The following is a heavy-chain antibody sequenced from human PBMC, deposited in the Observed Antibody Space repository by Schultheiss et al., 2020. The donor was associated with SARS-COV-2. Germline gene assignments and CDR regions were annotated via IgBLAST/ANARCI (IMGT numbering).Heavy chain of an antibody. CDR3: AKDRRGALRLGELSS. CDR2: IKSDGSII. V-gene: IGHV3-74*01. CDR1: GFTFSSYW. J-gene: IGHJ5*02. D-gene: IGHD3-16*02. Sequence: GESLKISCAASGFTFSSYWMSWVRQAPGKGLVWVSCIKSDGSIISYADSVKGRFTISRDNSKNTLYLQMNSLSAEDTAVYYCAKDRRGALRLGELSSWGQGILVTVSS.